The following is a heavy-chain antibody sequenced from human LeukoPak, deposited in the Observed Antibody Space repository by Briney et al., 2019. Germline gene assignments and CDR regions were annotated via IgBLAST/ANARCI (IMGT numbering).Heavy chain of an antibody. J-gene: IGHJ6*02. V-gene: IGHV1-18*01. Sequence: GASVKVSCKASGYTFTSYGISWVRQAPGQGLEWMGWISAYNGNTNYAQKLQGRVTMTTDTSTSTAYMELRSLRSDDTAVYYCARDLDSSSWHGGDYYYYYGMDVWGQGTTVTVSS. CDR3: ARDLDSSSWHGGDYYYYYGMDV. CDR1: GYTFTSYG. D-gene: IGHD6-13*01. CDR2: ISAYNGNT.